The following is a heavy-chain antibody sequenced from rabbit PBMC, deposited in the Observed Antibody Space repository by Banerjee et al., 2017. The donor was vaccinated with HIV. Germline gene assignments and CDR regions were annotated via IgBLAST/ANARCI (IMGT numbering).Heavy chain of an antibody. V-gene: IGHV1S40*01. CDR3: ARDSVANDGYSLNL. Sequence: QQLVESGGGLVKPGASLTLTCTASGFSFSSDGYMCWVRQAPGKVLEWIGCIWTSSGSRYYASWAKGRFTISKPSSATVTLQMTSLTAAVTATYFCARDSVANDGYSLNLCGQGPLVTVS. J-gene: IGHJ4*01. CDR2: IWTSSGSR. D-gene: IGHD7-1*01. CDR1: GFSFSSDGY.